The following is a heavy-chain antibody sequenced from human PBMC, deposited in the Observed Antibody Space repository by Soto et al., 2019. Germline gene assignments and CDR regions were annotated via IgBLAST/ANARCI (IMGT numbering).Heavy chain of an antibody. Sequence: SETLSLTCTVSGGSISSSSYYWGWIRQPPGKGLEWIGEINHSGSTNYNPSLKSRVTISVDTSKNQFSLKLSSVTAADTAVYYCARGRYDYASHWGQGTLVTVSS. D-gene: IGHD3-16*01. CDR2: INHSGST. CDR1: GGSISSSSYY. V-gene: IGHV4-39*07. J-gene: IGHJ4*02. CDR3: ARGRYDYASH.